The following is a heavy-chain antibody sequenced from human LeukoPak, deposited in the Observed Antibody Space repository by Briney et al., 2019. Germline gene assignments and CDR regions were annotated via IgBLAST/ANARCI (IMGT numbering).Heavy chain of an antibody. J-gene: IGHJ4*02. Sequence: GGSLRLSCVASGFTFSSNGMHWVRQAPGKGLEWVTFIQYDGSKKYYADSVKGRFTISRDNSKNTLYLEMNSLRAEDTAVYYCAKGSGYSGYDSLFDYWGQGTLVTVSS. CDR3: AKGSGYSGYDSLFDY. V-gene: IGHV3-30*02. CDR1: GFTFSSNG. CDR2: IQYDGSKK. D-gene: IGHD5-12*01.